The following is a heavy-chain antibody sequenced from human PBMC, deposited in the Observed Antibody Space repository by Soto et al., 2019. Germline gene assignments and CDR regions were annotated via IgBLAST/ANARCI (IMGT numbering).Heavy chain of an antibody. CDR3: ARFGGGLDV. CDR2: VYHSGTT. D-gene: IGHD3-10*01. CDR1: GDSISGINC. Sequence: SETLSLTCAVSGDSISGINCWSWVRQPPGKGLEWIGEVYHSGTTNYNPSLKSRVTILVDKSKNQFSLILSPVTAADTAVYYCARFGGGLDVWGQGSTVTV. V-gene: IGHV4-4*02. J-gene: IGHJ6*02.